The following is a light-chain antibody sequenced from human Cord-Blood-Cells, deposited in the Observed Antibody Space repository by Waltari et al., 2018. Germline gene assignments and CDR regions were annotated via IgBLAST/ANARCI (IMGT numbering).Light chain of an antibody. CDR2: KAS. CDR1: QSISSR. V-gene: IGKV1-5*03. J-gene: IGKJ1*01. CDR3: QQYNSYAWT. Sequence: IQMTQSPSTLSASVGDRVTITCRASQSISSRLAWYQQKPGKAPKLLIYKASSLESGVPSRFSGIGSGTEFTLTISSLQPDDFATYYCQQYNSYAWTFGQGTKVEIK.